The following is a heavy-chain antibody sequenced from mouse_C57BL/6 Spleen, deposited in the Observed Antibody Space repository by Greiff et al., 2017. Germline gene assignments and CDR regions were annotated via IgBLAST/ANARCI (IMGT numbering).Heavy chain of an antibody. J-gene: IGHJ1*03. CDR3: ARPGYYYGTSYWYFDV. CDR1: GFTFSDYG. V-gene: IGHV5-17*01. D-gene: IGHD1-1*01. CDR2: ISSGSSTI. Sequence: EVKLMESGGGLVKPGGSLKLSCAASGFTFSDYGMHWVRQAPEKGLQWVAYISSGSSTIYYADTVKGRFTISRGNDKNTLFLQMTSRMSEDTATYYCARPGYYYGTSYWYFDVWGTGTTVTVSS.